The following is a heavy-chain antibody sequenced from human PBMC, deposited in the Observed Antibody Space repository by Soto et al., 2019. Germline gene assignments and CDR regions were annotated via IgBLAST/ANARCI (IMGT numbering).Heavy chain of an antibody. CDR2: ISWNSGTI. CDR1: GFTFDNYA. J-gene: IGHJ6*02. V-gene: IGHV3-9*01. Sequence: EVQLVESGGGLVQPGRSLRLSCAASGFTFDNYAMYWVRQAPGKGLEWVSGISWNSGTIGYADSVKGRVTISRDNAKNSLYLQMNSRRAEDTALYYCAKSTGGTANGMDVWGQGTTVTVSS. D-gene: IGHD2-8*02. CDR3: AKSTGGTANGMDV.